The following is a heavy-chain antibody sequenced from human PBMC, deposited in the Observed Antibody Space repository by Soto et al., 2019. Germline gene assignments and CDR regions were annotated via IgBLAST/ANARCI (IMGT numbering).Heavy chain of an antibody. Sequence: SETLSLTCAVYGGSFSGYYWSWIRQPPGKGLEWIGEINHSGSTNYNPSLKSRVTISVDTSKNQFSLKLSSVTAADTAVYYCARHRELYYYDSSGYYYIDYWGQGTLVTVSS. D-gene: IGHD3-22*01. CDR2: INHSGST. CDR1: GGSFSGYY. J-gene: IGHJ4*02. CDR3: ARHRELYYYDSSGYYYIDY. V-gene: IGHV4-34*01.